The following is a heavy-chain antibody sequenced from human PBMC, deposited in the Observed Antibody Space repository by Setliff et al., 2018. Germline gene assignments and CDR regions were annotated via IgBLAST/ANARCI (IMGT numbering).Heavy chain of an antibody. J-gene: IGHJ3*02. CDR1: GGSISRSSYH. D-gene: IGHD2-2*01. CDR2: IYYSGTT. V-gene: IGHV4-39*07. Sequence: PSETLSLTCSVSGGSISRSSYHYVWIRQPPGKGLEWIGSIYYSGTTHYNPSLKSRVTISVDTSKNQFSLKLSSVTAADTAVYYCARVARVVLSRNAFDIWGQGTMVTVSS. CDR3: ARVARVVLSRNAFDI.